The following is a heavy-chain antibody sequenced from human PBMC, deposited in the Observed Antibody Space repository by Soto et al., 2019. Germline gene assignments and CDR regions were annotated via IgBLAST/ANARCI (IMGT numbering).Heavy chain of an antibody. CDR3: ARVATATVVEIDY. Sequence: ASVKIFCKASGGTFSSYAISWVLQDPGQGLEWMGGIIPIFGTANYAQKFQGRVTINADESTSTAYMELSSLRSEDTAVYYSARVATATVVEIDYWGQGTLVTVSS. J-gene: IGHJ4*02. CDR2: IIPIFGTA. D-gene: IGHD4-17*01. V-gene: IGHV1-69*13. CDR1: GGTFSSYA.